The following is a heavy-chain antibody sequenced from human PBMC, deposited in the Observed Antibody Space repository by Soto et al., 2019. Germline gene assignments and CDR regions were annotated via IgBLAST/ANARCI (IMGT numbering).Heavy chain of an antibody. Sequence: GGSLRLSCAASGFTFSSYSMNWVRQAPGKGLEWVSSISSSSSYIYYADSVKGRFTISRDNAKNSLYLQMKSLRAEDTAVYYCARDVPYYSSSWFDPWGQGTLVTVSS. CDR2: ISSSSSYI. D-gene: IGHD6-13*01. CDR1: GFTFSSYS. J-gene: IGHJ5*02. V-gene: IGHV3-21*01. CDR3: ARDVPYYSSSWFDP.